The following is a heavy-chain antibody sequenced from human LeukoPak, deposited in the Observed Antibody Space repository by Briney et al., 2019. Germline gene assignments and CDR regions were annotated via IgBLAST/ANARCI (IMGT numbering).Heavy chain of an antibody. J-gene: IGHJ6*03. CDR1: GGSISSGSYY. V-gene: IGHV4-61*02. CDR2: IYTSGST. D-gene: IGHD4-11*01. CDR3: ARENDGSNWDRQFRLYMDV. Sequence: PSQTLSLTCTVSGGSISSGSYYWSWIRQPAGKGLEWIGRIYTSGSTNYNPSLKSRVTISVDTSKNQFSLTLTSVTAADTAVYYCARENDGSNWDRQFRLYMDVWGKGTTVTISS.